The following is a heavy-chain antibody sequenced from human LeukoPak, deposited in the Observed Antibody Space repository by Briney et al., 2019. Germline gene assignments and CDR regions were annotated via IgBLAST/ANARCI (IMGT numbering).Heavy chain of an antibody. D-gene: IGHD3-22*01. CDR2: MSGSGGNGGST. Sequence: PGGSLRLSCAASGFTFSSYAMSWVRQAPGKGLEWVSAMSGSGGNGGSTYYADPVKGRFTISRDNSKNTLYLQTNSLRAEDTAVYYCAKSYDSSFLGFDYWGQGTLVTVSS. CDR3: AKSYDSSFLGFDY. CDR1: GFTFSSYA. J-gene: IGHJ4*02. V-gene: IGHV3-23*01.